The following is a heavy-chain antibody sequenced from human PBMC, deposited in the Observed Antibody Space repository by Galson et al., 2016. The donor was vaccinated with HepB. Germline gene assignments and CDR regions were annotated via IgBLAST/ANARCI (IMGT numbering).Heavy chain of an antibody. V-gene: IGHV4-39*01. J-gene: IGHJ4*02. Sequence: SETLSLTCSVSGGSITTTSFYWAWIRQPPGKGLEWIGNIYHTGSTYYNPSLKSRVILSVDTSKNQFSLRVNSVTAADTAVYYCTGGSGWQSVDWGQGTLVTVSS. D-gene: IGHD6-19*01. CDR1: GGSITTTSFY. CDR2: IYHTGST. CDR3: TGGSGWQSVD.